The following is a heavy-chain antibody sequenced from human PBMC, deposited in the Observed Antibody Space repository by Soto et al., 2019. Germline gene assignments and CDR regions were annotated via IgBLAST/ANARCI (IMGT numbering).Heavy chain of an antibody. V-gene: IGHV4-30-4*01. CDR3: ASFVGLLWGGVSPAESWGSYYFDN. J-gene: IGHJ4*02. Sequence: VQLQESGPGLVKPSQTLSLTCTVSGYSITSGDYYWSWIRQPPGKGLEWIGYIYYSGNTNYNPSLKSRVIMSLDTSKNQFSLKLTSLSAAGTAVYYCASFVGLLWGGVSPAESWGSYYFDNWGQGTLVTVSS. CDR2: IYYSGNT. CDR1: GYSITSGDYY. D-gene: IGHD2-8*01.